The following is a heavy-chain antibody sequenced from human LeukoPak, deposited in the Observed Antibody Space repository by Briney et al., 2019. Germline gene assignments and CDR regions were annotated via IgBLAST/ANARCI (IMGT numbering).Heavy chain of an antibody. D-gene: IGHD4-17*01. V-gene: IGHV1-69*01. CDR3: ARGSVYGDYGHHYFDY. J-gene: IGHJ4*02. CDR1: GGTFSSYA. CDR2: IIPIFGTA. Sequence: GASVKVSCKASGGTFSSYAISWVRQAPGQGLEWMGGIIPIFGTANYAQKFQGRVTITADESTSTAYMELSSLRSEDTAVYYCARGSVYGDYGHHYFDYWGQGTLVTVSS.